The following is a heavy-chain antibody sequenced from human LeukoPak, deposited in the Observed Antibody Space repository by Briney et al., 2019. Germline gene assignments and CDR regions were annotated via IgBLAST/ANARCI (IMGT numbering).Heavy chain of an antibody. CDR3: ARTPTAPRGYSYGYFDY. D-gene: IGHD5-18*01. V-gene: IGHV3-30*09. Sequence: GGSLRLSCAASGFTFSSYAMHWVRQAPGKGLEWVAVISYDGSNKYYADSVKGRFAISRDNSKNTLYLQMNSLRAEDTAVYYCARTPTAPRGYSYGYFDYWGQGTLVTVSS. CDR1: GFTFSSYA. CDR2: ISYDGSNK. J-gene: IGHJ4*02.